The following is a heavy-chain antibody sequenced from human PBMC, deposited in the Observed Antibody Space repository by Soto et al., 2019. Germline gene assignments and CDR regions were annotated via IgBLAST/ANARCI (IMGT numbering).Heavy chain of an antibody. CDR2: ISGSGVST. Sequence: EVQLLGSGGGLVQPGGSLRLSCAASGFTFSSYAMSWVRQAPGKGLEWVSGISGSGVSTHYAAAVKGRFSISRDNSKNTLYLQMNSLRAEDTAAYYCAKEVGYSSGYAYFDYWGQGTLVTAPS. V-gene: IGHV3-23*01. D-gene: IGHD6-19*01. J-gene: IGHJ4*02. CDR1: GFTFSSYA. CDR3: AKEVGYSSGYAYFDY.